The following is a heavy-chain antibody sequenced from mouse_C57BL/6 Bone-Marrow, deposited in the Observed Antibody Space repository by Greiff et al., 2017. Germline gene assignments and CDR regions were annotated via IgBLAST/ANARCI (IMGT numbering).Heavy chain of an antibody. D-gene: IGHD2-4*01. Sequence: VQLQQSGAELVRPGASVTLSCKASGYTFTDYEMHWVKQTPVHGLEWIGAIDPETGGTAYNQKFKGKAILTADKSSSIAYMELRSLTSEDSAVYYCTRRRDYDYGNYWGQGTTLTVSS. V-gene: IGHV1-15*01. J-gene: IGHJ2*01. CDR1: GYTFTDYE. CDR2: IDPETGGT. CDR3: TRRRDYDYGNY.